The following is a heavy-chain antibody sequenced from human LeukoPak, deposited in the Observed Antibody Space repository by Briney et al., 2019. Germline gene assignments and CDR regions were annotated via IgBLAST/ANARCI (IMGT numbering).Heavy chain of an antibody. Sequence: GGSLRLSCAASGFTFSSYAMSWVRQAPGKGLEWVSAISGSGGSTYYADSVKGRFTISRDNSKNTLYLQVNSLRAEDTAVYYCAKGRALVVHAFDIWGQGTMVTVSS. CDR2: ISGSGGST. CDR1: GFTFSSYA. V-gene: IGHV3-23*01. CDR3: AKGRALVVHAFDI. J-gene: IGHJ3*02. D-gene: IGHD2-8*01.